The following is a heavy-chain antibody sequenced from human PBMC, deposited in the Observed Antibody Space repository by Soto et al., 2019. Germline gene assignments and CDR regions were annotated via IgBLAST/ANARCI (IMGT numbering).Heavy chain of an antibody. CDR2: IIPIFGAA. Sequence: QVQLLQSGAEVKKPGSSVKVSCKASGGTFSSYAISWVRQAPGEGLEWMGGIIPIFGAAHYAQNFQGRGTITADDSASTVYMALSSLRSEDTALYFCARELRGYYAMDVWGQGTTVTVSS. CDR1: GGTFSSYA. CDR3: ARELRGYYAMDV. J-gene: IGHJ6*02. V-gene: IGHV1-69*01.